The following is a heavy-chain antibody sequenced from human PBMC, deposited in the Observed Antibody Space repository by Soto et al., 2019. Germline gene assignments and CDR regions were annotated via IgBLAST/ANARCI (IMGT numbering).Heavy chain of an antibody. J-gene: IGHJ4*02. CDR3: ARGGGYDSTDYYYAY. CDR2: IIPIFGTA. D-gene: IGHD3-22*01. V-gene: IGHV1-69*01. CDR1: GGSFNRHT. Sequence: QVQLVQSGAEVRKPGSSVRVSCKASGGSFNRHTISWVRQAPGQGLEWMGGIIPIFGTANQAQKFQGRVTIIADESTSTVYMELSSLRSDDRAIYYCARGGGYDSTDYYYAYWGQGALVIVSS.